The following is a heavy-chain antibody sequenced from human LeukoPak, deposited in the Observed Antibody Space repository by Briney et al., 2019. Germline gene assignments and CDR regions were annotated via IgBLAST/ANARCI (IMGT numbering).Heavy chain of an antibody. J-gene: IGHJ4*02. V-gene: IGHV3-7*01. D-gene: IGHD1-26*01. CDR2: IKQDGSEK. CDR3: TRDTGGIGSYPDY. Sequence: GGSLRLSCAASGFTFRNYWMTWVRQTPGKGLEWVANIKQDGSEKYFWDSVKGRFTISRDNAKNSVYLQMNSLRVEDTSVYYCTRDTGGIGSYPDYWGQGTLVTVSS. CDR1: GFTFRNYW.